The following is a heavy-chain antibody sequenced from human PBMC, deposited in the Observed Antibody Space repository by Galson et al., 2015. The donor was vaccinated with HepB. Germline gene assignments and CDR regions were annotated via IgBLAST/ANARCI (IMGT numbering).Heavy chain of an antibody. J-gene: IGHJ4*02. Sequence: SLRLSCAASGFTYRVFWMSWVRQAPGKGLEWVANIKRDGSEEYYVDSVKGRFTISRDNAKNSLYLQMNNLRDEDTAVYYCARARDGGSGWPKYFDYWGQGTLVTVSS. D-gene: IGHD6-19*01. CDR2: IKRDGSEE. CDR3: ARARDGGSGWPKYFDY. V-gene: IGHV3-7*01. CDR1: GFTYRVFW.